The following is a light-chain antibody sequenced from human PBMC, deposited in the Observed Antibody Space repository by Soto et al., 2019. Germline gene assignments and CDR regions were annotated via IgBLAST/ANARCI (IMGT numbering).Light chain of an antibody. CDR3: SSYVNHTIIFV. J-gene: IGLJ1*01. Sequence: QSVLTQPPSASGSPGQSVTISCTGTSFDVGGYNYVSWYQQHPGRVPKLLIYEVTKRPSGVPDRFSGSKSGNTAYLTVSGLQAEDEADYFCSSYVNHTIIFVFGSGTKVTVL. V-gene: IGLV2-8*01. CDR2: EVT. CDR1: SFDVGGYNY.